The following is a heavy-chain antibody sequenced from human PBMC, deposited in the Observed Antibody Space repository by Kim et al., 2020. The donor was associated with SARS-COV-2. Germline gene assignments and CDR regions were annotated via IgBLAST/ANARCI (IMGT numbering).Heavy chain of an antibody. D-gene: IGHD6-13*01. CDR1: GYTFTSYA. CDR2: INTNTGNP. Sequence: ASVKVSCKASGYTFTSYAMNWVRQVPGQGLEWMGWINTNTGNPTYAQGFTGRFVFSLDTSVSTAYLQISSLKAEDTAVYYCARVRYSSSSVRDAFNIWGQGTMVTVSS. J-gene: IGHJ3*02. CDR3: ARVRYSSSSVRDAFNI. V-gene: IGHV7-4-1*02.